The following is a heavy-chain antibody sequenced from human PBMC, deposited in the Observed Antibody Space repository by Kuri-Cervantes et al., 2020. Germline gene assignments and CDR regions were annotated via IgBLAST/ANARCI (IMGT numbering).Heavy chain of an antibody. D-gene: IGHD6-13*01. CDR3: AKGFIASIDY. V-gene: IGHV3-30*18. Sequence: GGFLRLSCAASGFTFSSYGMHWVRQAPGKGLEWVAVISYDGSNKYYADSVKGRFTISRDNSKNTLYLQMNSLRAEDTAVYYCAKGFIASIDYWGQGTLVTVSS. CDR2: ISYDGSNK. J-gene: IGHJ4*02. CDR1: GFTFSSYG.